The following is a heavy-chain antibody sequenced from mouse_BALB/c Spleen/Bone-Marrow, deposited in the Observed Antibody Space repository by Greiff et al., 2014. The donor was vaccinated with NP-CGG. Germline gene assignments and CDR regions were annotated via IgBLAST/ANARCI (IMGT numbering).Heavy chain of an antibody. J-gene: IGHJ4*01. CDR3: AHDGLLPGMDY. CDR1: GYTFTSYG. CDR2: IFPGDNST. V-gene: IGHV1S56*01. Sequence: QVHVKQSGAELVKPGASVKLSCKASGYTFTSYGINWVRQRPEQGLEWIGWIFPGDNSTKYNEKFKGKATLTTDKSSSTAYMQLSRLTSEDSAVYFCAHDGLLPGMDYWGQGTSVTVSS. D-gene: IGHD2-3*01.